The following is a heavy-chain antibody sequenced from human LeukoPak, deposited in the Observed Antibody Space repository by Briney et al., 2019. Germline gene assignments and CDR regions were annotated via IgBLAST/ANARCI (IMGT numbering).Heavy chain of an antibody. CDR2: IYYSGST. CDR3: ARDRRGITMVSYGMDV. V-gene: IGHV4-31*03. D-gene: IGHD3-10*01. Sequence: SETLSLTCTVSGGSISSGGYYWSWIRQHPGKGLEWIGYIYYSGSTYYNPSLKSRVTISVDTSKNQFSLKLSSVTAADTAVYYCARDRRGITMVSYGMDVWGQGTTVTVSS. CDR1: GGSISSGGYY. J-gene: IGHJ6*02.